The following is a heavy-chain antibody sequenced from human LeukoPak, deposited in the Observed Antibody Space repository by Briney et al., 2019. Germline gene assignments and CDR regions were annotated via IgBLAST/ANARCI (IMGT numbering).Heavy chain of an antibody. D-gene: IGHD3-10*01. CDR2: IKSKTDGGTT. V-gene: IGHV3-15*01. Sequence: GGCLRLSCAASGFTFSNAWLNWVRQAPGKGLEWVGHIKSKTDGGTTDYAAPVKGRFTISRDDSKNTLVLQMNSLKTEDTAVYYCTLPWGSGSYYDYWGQGTLVTVSS. CDR1: GFTFSNAW. CDR3: TLPWGSGSYYDY. J-gene: IGHJ4*02.